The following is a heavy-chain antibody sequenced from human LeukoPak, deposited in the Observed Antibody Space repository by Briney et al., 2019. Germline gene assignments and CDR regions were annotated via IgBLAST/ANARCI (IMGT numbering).Heavy chain of an antibody. Sequence: GGSLRLSCAASGFTFSSYSMNWVRQAPGKGLEWVSSISSSSSYIYYADSVKGRFTISRDNAKNSLYLQMNSPRAEDTAVYYCARDRSLGTVWFGPKRYYYFDYWGQGTLVTVSS. J-gene: IGHJ4*02. CDR1: GFTFSSYS. CDR2: ISSSSSYI. D-gene: IGHD3-10*01. CDR3: ARDRSLGTVWFGPKRYYYFDY. V-gene: IGHV3-21*01.